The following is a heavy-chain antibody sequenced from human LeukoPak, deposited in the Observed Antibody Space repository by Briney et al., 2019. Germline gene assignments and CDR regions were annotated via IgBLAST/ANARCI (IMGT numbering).Heavy chain of an antibody. Sequence: GGSLRLSCAASGFTFSNYAMSWVRQAPGEGLEWISAIVYNGGTTYYADSVKGRFTVSRDNSKNTLFMQMNSLRAEDTAIYFCAKDRDGFNFREYWGQGTLVTVSS. D-gene: IGHD5-24*01. CDR3: AKDRDGFNFREY. J-gene: IGHJ4*02. CDR1: GFTFSNYA. CDR2: IVYNGGTT. V-gene: IGHV3-23*01.